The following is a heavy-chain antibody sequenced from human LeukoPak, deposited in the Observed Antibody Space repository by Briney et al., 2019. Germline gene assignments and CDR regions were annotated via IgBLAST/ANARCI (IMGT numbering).Heavy chain of an antibody. J-gene: IGHJ4*02. CDR1: GFTFSSYW. V-gene: IGHV3-74*01. CDR3: ARGPGGGDYVWGSYRYDY. CDR2: INSDGSST. D-gene: IGHD3-16*02. Sequence: SGGSLRLSCAASGFTFSSYWMHWVRQAPGKGLVWVSRINSDGSSTSYADSVKGRFTISRDNAKNTLYLQMNSLRAEDTAVYYCARGPGGGDYVWGSYRYDYWGQGTLVTVSS.